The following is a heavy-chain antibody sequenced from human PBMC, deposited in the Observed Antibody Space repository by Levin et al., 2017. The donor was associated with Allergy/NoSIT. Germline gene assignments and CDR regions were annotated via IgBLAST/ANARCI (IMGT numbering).Heavy chain of an antibody. CDR3: ARDPIVGAPDAFDI. D-gene: IGHD1-26*01. CDR2: ISSSSSTI. V-gene: IGHV3-48*02. CDR1: GFTFSSYS. J-gene: IGHJ3*02. Sequence: GGSLRLSCAASGFTFSSYSMNWVRQAPGKGLEWVSYISSSSSTIYYADSVKGRFTISRDNAKNSLYLQMNSLRDEDTAVYYCARDPIVGAPDAFDIWGQGTMVTVSS.